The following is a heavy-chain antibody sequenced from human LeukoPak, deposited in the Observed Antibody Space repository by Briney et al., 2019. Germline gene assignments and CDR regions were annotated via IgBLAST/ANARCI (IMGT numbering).Heavy chain of an antibody. CDR2: INPNSGGT. CDR1: GYTFTGYY. D-gene: IGHD2-15*01. J-gene: IGHJ4*02. V-gene: IGHV1-2*06. Sequence: ASVKVSCKASGYTFTGYYMHWVRQAPAQGLGWMGRINPNSGGTNYAQKFQGRVTMTRDTSISTDYMELSRLRSDDTAVYYCASLGYCSGGSCHSGDYWGQGTLVTVSS. CDR3: ASLGYCSGGSCHSGDY.